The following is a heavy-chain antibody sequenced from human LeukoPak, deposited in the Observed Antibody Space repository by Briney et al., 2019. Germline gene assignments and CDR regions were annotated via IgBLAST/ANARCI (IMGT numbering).Heavy chain of an antibody. V-gene: IGHV3-48*01. CDR1: GFTFSSYS. Sequence: PGGSLRLSCAASGFTFSSYSMNWVRQAPGKGLEWVSYISSGSSTIYYADSVKGRFTISRDNAKNSLYLQMNSLRAEDTAVYYCARDSGTYYDILTGPDAFDIWGQGTMVTVSS. D-gene: IGHD3-9*01. CDR3: ARDSGTYYDILTGPDAFDI. CDR2: ISSGSSTI. J-gene: IGHJ3*02.